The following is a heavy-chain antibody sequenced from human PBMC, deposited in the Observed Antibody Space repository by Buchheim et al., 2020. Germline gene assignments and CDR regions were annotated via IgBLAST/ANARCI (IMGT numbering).Heavy chain of an antibody. CDR1: GGSFSGYY. CDR2: INHSGST. J-gene: IGHJ6*02. D-gene: IGHD3-3*01. V-gene: IGHV4-34*01. CDR3: ASHPGFTIFGVVTSYYYYGMDV. Sequence: QVQLQQWGAGLLKPSETLSLTCAVYGGSFSGYYWRWIRQPPGKGLEWIGEINHSGSTNYNPSLKSRVTISVDTSKNQFSLQLSSVTDADTAVYYCASHPGFTIFGVVTSYYYYGMDVWGQGTT.